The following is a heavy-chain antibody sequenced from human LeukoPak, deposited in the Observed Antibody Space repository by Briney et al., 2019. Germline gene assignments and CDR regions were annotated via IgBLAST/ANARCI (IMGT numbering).Heavy chain of an antibody. Sequence: GASVKVSCKASGYTFTSYYMHWVRQAPGQGLEWMGIINPSGGSTSYAQKFQGRVTMTTDTSTTTAYMDLRSLRSDDTAVYYCTRDHLAADGSDAFDIWGQGTMVTVSS. V-gene: IGHV1-46*01. CDR1: GYTFTSYY. CDR3: TRDHLAADGSDAFDI. CDR2: INPSGGST. D-gene: IGHD6-13*01. J-gene: IGHJ3*02.